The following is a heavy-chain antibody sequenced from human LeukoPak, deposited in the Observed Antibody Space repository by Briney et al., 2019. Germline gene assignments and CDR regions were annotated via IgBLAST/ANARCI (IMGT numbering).Heavy chain of an antibody. J-gene: IGHJ4*02. V-gene: IGHV3-74*01. CDR2: INSDGSST. D-gene: IGHD4-23*01. Sequence: GGSLSLSCAASGFTFSTYWMHWVRQAPGKGLVWVSHINSDGSSTNYADSVKGRFAISRDNAKNTLYLQMNSLRAEDTAVYYCARGTVVTPAHLYWGQGTLVTVSS. CDR1: GFTFSTYW. CDR3: ARGTVVTPAHLY.